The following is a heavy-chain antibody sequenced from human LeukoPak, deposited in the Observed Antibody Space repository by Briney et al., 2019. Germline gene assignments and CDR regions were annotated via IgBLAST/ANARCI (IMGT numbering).Heavy chain of an antibody. D-gene: IGHD6-13*01. CDR1: GFTFVKHA. Sequence: TGGSLRLSCAAPGFTFVKHALHGVPQSPGKGLEWVAVISYDGNDKQYAESVKGRVTISRDNSKNTVSLQMDTLGPEDTAVYYCARDRETAADYYFDYWGQGTLVTVSS. V-gene: IGHV3-30*04. CDR2: ISYDGNDK. J-gene: IGHJ4*02. CDR3: ARDRETAADYYFDY.